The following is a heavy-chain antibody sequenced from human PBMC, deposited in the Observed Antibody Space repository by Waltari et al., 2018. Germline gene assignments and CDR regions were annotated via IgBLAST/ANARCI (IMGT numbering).Heavy chain of an antibody. J-gene: IGHJ4*02. V-gene: IGHV3-7*01. CDR2: IKQDGSDK. Sequence: EVQLVESGGGLVQPGGSLRLSCTVSGFSFSSYWMSWVRQAPGKWLEWVANIKQDGSDKYYVDSVKGRFTISRDNAKNSLYLQMNSLRAEDTAVYFCARDGYNYVIDQWGQGTLVSVSS. CDR3: ARDGYNYVIDQ. CDR1: GFSFSSYW. D-gene: IGHD1-1*01.